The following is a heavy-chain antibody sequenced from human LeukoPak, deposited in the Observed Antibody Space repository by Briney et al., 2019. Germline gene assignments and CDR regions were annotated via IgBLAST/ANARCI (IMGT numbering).Heavy chain of an antibody. V-gene: IGHV3-48*01. CDR3: ARDEYYDSSGYTS. Sequence: GGSLRLSCAASGFTFSSYWMSWVRQAPGKGLEWVSYISSSSSTIYYTDSVKGRFTISRDNARNSLYLQMNSLRAEDTAVYYCARDEYYDSSGYTSWGQGPLVTVSS. J-gene: IGHJ4*02. CDR1: GFTFSSYW. CDR2: ISSSSSTI. D-gene: IGHD3-22*01.